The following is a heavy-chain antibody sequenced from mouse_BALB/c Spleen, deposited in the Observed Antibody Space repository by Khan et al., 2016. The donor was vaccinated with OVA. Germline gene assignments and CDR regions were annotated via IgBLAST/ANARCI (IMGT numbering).Heavy chain of an antibody. CDR2: INPSSGYN. Sequence: QVQLQQSGAELARPGASVKMSCKASGYIFTSYMMHWVKQRPGQGLEWIGDINPSSGYNNYNQKFKDKATLTADKSSSTAYMQLSSLTSVDSAVYYCTRGGYGSFCYWGKGTLVTVSA. CDR1: GYIFTSYM. D-gene: IGHD1-1*01. CDR3: TRGGYGSFCY. V-gene: IGHV1-4*01. J-gene: IGHJ3*01.